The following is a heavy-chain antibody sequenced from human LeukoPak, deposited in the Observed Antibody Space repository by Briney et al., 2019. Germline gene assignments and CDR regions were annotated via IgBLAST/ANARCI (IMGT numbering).Heavy chain of an antibody. J-gene: IGHJ3*02. CDR2: IKPNSGDT. CDR1: GYTFTDHF. CDR3: TRDWGPNSGNFHYDGFDI. Sequence: ASVKVSCKASGYTFTDHFIHWVRQAPGQGLEWMGWIKPNSGDTKYAEKFQGRVTMTRDTSISTAYMELSRLISDDTAVYYCTRDWGPNSGNFHYDGFDIWGQGTMVTVSS. V-gene: IGHV1-2*02. D-gene: IGHD1-26*01.